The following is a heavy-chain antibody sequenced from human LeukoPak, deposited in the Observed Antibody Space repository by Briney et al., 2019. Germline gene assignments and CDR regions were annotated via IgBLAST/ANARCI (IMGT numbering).Heavy chain of an antibody. Sequence: GGSPRLSCLASGYTFSSYSINWVRQAPGKGLEWVSSISVRSNYIYYADSVRGRFRISRDDARDSLYLQMNSLRAEDTAVYYCVRLRRNSDTSGFYYYYDFWGQGTLVTVSS. CDR2: ISVRSNYI. CDR1: GYTFSSYS. CDR3: VRLRRNSDTSGFYYYYDF. D-gene: IGHD3-22*01. J-gene: IGHJ4*02. V-gene: IGHV3-21*01.